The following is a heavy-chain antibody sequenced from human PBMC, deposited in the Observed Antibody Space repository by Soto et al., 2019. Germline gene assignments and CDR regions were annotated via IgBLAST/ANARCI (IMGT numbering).Heavy chain of an antibody. D-gene: IGHD6-13*01. V-gene: IGHV3-7*05. CDR2: IKYDASEK. J-gene: IGHJ4*02. CDR1: GLFFGNHW. Sequence: EVQLVESGGGLVQPGGSLRLSCSASGLFFGNHWMGWVRQFPGKGLEYVANIKYDASEKPYGDSVRGSFTISRDNAKNLPNLRMSSVSADEYSVFYCAAGASSNWYDYWGRGTLVIVSS. CDR3: AAGASSNWYDY.